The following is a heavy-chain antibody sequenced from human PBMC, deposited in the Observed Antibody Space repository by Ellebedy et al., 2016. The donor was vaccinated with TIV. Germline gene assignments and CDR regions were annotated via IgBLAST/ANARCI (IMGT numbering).Heavy chain of an antibody. CDR3: ARWSHEDQFFDL. J-gene: IGHJ2*01. CDR1: GASVSSDSVA. V-gene: IGHV6-1*01. Sequence: MPSETLSLPCVLSGASVSSDSVAWNWIRQSTSRGLEWLGRTYFRSQWFTDYAVSMKSRRRVNVDTSKNQFSLHRNSVTPEDTAVYYCARWSHEDQFFDLWGRGNLVTVSS. CDR2: TYFRSQWFT. D-gene: IGHD2-15*01.